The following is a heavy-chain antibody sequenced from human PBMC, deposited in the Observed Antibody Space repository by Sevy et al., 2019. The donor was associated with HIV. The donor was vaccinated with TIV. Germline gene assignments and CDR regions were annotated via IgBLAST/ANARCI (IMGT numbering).Heavy chain of an antibody. CDR3: AAAAGTDVLGYYFGS. D-gene: IGHD6-25*01. Sequence: SETLSLTCTVSVDSIISSHWWSWVRQTPGKGLEWIGDMYHRGTTNYNPSLKSRVIISVDKSKNQFSLKLTSVTGADTAVYYCAAAAGTDVLGYYFGSWGQGTLVTVSS. CDR2: MYHRGTT. CDR1: VDSIISSHW. J-gene: IGHJ4*02. V-gene: IGHV4-4*02.